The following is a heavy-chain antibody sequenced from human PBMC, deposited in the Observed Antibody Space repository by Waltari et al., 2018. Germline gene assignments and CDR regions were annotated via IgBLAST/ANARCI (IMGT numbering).Heavy chain of an antibody. CDR3: AREEPSYYYYMDV. D-gene: IGHD1-1*01. Sequence: QVQLQQWGAALLKPSKPMSLTCAVYGWSFRGYYWSSISQPPGKGLEWIGEINHSVSTNYNPSLKSRVPISVDTSKNQFALELSSVTAADTAVYYCAREEPSYYYYMDVWGKGTTVTVSS. V-gene: IGHV4-34*01. CDR2: INHSVST. J-gene: IGHJ6*03. CDR1: GWSFRGYY.